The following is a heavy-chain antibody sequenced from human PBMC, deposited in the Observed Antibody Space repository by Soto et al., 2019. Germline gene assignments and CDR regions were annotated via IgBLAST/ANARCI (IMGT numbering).Heavy chain of an antibody. CDR1: GGSLSREH. V-gene: IGHV4-59*08. Sequence: SGTLSPPCTVSGGSLSREHWGWIRQPPGEGLEWIGFIYYSGSINYNPSFESRVAISVDTSKNQFSLNLTSVTAADTAVYYCARGINYYDSSGDSWFDPWGQGTLVTVPQ. CDR3: ARGINYYDSSGDSWFDP. J-gene: IGHJ5*02. CDR2: IYYSGSI. D-gene: IGHD3-22*01.